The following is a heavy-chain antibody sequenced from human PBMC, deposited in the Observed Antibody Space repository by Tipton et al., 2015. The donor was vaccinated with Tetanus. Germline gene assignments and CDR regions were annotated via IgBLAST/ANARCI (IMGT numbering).Heavy chain of an antibody. V-gene: IGHV5-51*01. D-gene: IGHD3-9*01. Sequence: QLVQSGAEVKKPGESLKISCKASGYIFATNWIGWVRQMPGKGLEWMGIIYPSDSDTRYSPSFQGQVTMSVDKSINTAYLQRSSLKASDTALYYCARLDYHILTGYFIDHWGRGTLVTVSS. CDR1: GYIFATNW. CDR3: ARLDYHILTGYFIDH. CDR2: IYPSDSDT. J-gene: IGHJ4*02.